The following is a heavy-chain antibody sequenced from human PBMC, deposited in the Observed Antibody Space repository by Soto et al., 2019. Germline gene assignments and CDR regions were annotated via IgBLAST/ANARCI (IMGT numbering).Heavy chain of an antibody. CDR2: TYYRSKWIN. Sequence: SQTLSLTCGISGDRVSSNSAAWGWIRQSPSRGLEWLGRTYYRSKWINDYALSVKSRISINSDTSKNQFSLQVNSVTPEDTAVYYCARYSSSSRVFDYWGQGTLVTV. D-gene: IGHD6-6*01. CDR3: ARYSSSSRVFDY. CDR1: GDRVSSNSAA. V-gene: IGHV6-1*01. J-gene: IGHJ4*02.